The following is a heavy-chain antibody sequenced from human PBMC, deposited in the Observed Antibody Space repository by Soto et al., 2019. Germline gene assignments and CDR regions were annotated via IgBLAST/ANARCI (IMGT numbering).Heavy chain of an antibody. CDR1: GFTFSSYG. CDR3: ASGGAGSSSSWFDP. J-gene: IGHJ5*02. CDR2: IWYDGSNK. Sequence: GGSLRLSCAASGFTFSSYGMHWVRQAPGKGLEWVAVIWYDGSNKYYADSVKGRFTISRDNSKNTLYLQMNSLRAEDTAVYYCASGGAGSSSSWFDPWGQGTLVTVSS. V-gene: IGHV3-33*01. D-gene: IGHD6-6*01.